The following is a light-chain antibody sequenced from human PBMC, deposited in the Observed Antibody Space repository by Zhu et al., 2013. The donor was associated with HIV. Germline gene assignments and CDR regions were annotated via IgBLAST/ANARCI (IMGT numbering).Light chain of an antibody. J-gene: IGLJ2*01. Sequence: QSVLTQPPSVSGAPGQRVTISCTGSSSNIGAGYAVHWYQQLPGTAPKLLIYRNNNRPSGVPDRFSGSRSGTSASLAITGLQAEDEADYYCQSYDTTLSGSGVFGGGTKLTVL. V-gene: IGLV1-40*01. CDR2: RNN. CDR1: SSNIGAGYA. CDR3: QSYDTTLSGSGV.